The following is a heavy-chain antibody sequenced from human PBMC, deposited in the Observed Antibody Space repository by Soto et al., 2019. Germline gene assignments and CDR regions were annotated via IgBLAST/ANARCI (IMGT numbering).Heavy chain of an antibody. Sequence: GGSLRLSCAASGFTFSSFHMNWVRQAPGRGLEWVAYITSSSDTIYYSDSVKGRFTISRDNGKNSLFLQMNSLRDEDTTVYYCARVVVVIPPGYYYAMDVWGQGTTVTVSS. CDR3: ARVVVVIPPGYYYAMDV. CDR2: ITSSSDTI. CDR1: GFTFSSFH. J-gene: IGHJ6*02. D-gene: IGHD3-22*01. V-gene: IGHV3-48*02.